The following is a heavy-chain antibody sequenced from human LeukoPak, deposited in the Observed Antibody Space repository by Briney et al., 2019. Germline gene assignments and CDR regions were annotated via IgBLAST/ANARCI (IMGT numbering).Heavy chain of an antibody. V-gene: IGHV4-30-2*01. Sequence: SETLSLTFAVSGGSISSGGYSWSWIRQPPGKGLEWIGYIYHSGSTYYNPSLKSRVTISVDRSKNQFSLKLSSVTAADTAVYYCASALLLGAFDIWGQGTMVTVSS. CDR3: ASALLLGAFDI. J-gene: IGHJ3*02. CDR2: IYHSGST. D-gene: IGHD2-8*02. CDR1: GGSISSGGYS.